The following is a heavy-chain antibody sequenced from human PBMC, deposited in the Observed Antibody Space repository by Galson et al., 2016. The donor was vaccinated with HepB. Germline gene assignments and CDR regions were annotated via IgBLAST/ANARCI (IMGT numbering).Heavy chain of an antibody. CDR2: DSMDGRRK. J-gene: IGHJ4*02. V-gene: IGHV3-30*18. CDR3: AKRHEFCPPVGCSVDY. D-gene: IGHD3-10*02. CDR1: GFTFSQRG. Sequence: SLRLSCAASGFTFSQRGMHWVRQAPGKGLEWVAADSMDGRRKFYSDSVRGRSTVSRDNSNNMLFLQMDSLRPDDTAVYYCAKRHEFCPPVGCSVDYWGQGTLVSVSS.